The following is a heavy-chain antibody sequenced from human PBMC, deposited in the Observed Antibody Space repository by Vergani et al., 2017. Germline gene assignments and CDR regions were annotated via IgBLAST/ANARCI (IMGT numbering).Heavy chain of an antibody. CDR1: GFTFGYYA. CDR3: AKDARLFIVVVPAASSS. J-gene: IGHJ6*04. Sequence: EVQLVESGGDLVQPGRSLRLSCTASGFTFGYYAMDWFRQAPGQGLEWVGGIRSKAYGQATIYAASVKGRFTISRDDSKSIAYLQMNNLQTEDTAMYYCAKDARLFIVVVPAASSSWGKGTTVTVTS. D-gene: IGHD2-2*01. CDR2: IRSKAYGQAT. V-gene: IGHV3-49*03.